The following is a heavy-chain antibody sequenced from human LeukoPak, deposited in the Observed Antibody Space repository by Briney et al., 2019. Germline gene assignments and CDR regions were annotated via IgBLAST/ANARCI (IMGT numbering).Heavy chain of an antibody. D-gene: IGHD1-26*01. CDR1: GGSISSGSYY. J-gene: IGHJ4*02. Sequence: PSETLSLTCTVSGGSISSGSYYWSWIRQPAGKGLEWIGRIYTSGSTNYNPSLKSRVTISVDTSKNQFSLKLSSVTAADTAVYYCAVGLPHFDYWGQGTLVTVSS. V-gene: IGHV4-61*02. CDR2: IYTSGST. CDR3: AVGLPHFDY.